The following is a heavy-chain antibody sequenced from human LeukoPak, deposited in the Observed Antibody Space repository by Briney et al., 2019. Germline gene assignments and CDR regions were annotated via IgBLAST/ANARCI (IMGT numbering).Heavy chain of an antibody. CDR2: ISDYP. Sequence: GGSLRLSCVASGFSFNTFALTWVRQAPGKGLEWVSTISDYPHYADSVRGRFTISRDNSRKTVFLQMNSLTPEDAATYYCTKDSQGSYDGFWYGTYGMDVWGQGTTVTVSS. CDR3: TKDSQGSYDGFWYGTYGMDV. J-gene: IGHJ6*02. D-gene: IGHD3-16*01. CDR1: GFSFNTFA. V-gene: IGHV3-23*05.